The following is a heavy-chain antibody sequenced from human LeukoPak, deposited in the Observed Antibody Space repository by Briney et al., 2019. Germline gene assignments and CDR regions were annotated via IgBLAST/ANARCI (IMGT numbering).Heavy chain of an antibody. CDR1: GGSISSGSYY. CDR3: ARGAPILRYFDWLSEGDIYYYYMDV. CDR2: IYTSGST. V-gene: IGHV4-61*02. J-gene: IGHJ6*03. D-gene: IGHD3-9*01. Sequence: SETLSLTCTVSGGSISSGSYYWSWIRQPAGKGLEWIGRIYTSGSTNCNPSLKSRVTISVDTSKNQFSLKLNSVTAADTAVYYCARGAPILRYFDWLSEGDIYYYYMDVWGKGTTVTISS.